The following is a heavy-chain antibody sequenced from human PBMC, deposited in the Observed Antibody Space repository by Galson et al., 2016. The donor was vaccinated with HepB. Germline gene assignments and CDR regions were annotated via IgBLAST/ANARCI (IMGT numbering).Heavy chain of an antibody. V-gene: IGHV3-7*03. Sequence: SLRLSCAASGFTFSSYWMTWVRQAPGKGLEWVANIKQDGREENYVDAVKGRFTISRDNAKNSVYLQMNSLRVQDTAVYYCARSYGSASDYSNPVYWGQGTLVTVSS. D-gene: IGHD3-10*01. CDR1: GFTFSSYW. CDR2: IKQDGREE. J-gene: IGHJ4*02. CDR3: ARSYGSASDYSNPVY.